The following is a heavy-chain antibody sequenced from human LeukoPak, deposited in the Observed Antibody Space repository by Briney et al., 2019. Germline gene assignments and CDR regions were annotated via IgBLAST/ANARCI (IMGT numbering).Heavy chain of an antibody. CDR1: GYTFTDYY. CDR3: ARSSYDSSCYYPLNFEY. D-gene: IGHD3-22*01. Sequence: SSAKVSCKASGYTFTDYYMHWVRQAPGQGLEWMGWVNPNSGGTNYAQKFQGRVTMTRDTSISTAYMELSRLRSDDTAVYYCARSSYDSSCYYPLNFEYWGKGTLVTVSS. J-gene: IGHJ4*02. CDR2: VNPNSGGT. V-gene: IGHV1-2*02.